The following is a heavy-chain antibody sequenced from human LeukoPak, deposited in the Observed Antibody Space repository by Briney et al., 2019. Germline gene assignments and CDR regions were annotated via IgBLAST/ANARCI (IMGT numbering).Heavy chain of an antibody. V-gene: IGHV3-33*01. CDR2: AYGDGTDK. CDR1: GFTFNRYG. Sequence: GGSLRLSCAASGFTFNRYGMHWVSQAPGKGLEWVAVAYGDGTDKYYADSVKGRFTISKDLSQNRLYMQMNSLRAEDAAMYYCATGGRFYYDLWGQGTLVTVSS. J-gene: IGHJ4*02. CDR3: ATGGRFYYDL. D-gene: IGHD2-15*01.